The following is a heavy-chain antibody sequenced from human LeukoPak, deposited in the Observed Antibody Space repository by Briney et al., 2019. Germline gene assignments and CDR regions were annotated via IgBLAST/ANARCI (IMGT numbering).Heavy chain of an antibody. J-gene: IGHJ6*02. V-gene: IGHV1-8*01. D-gene: IGHD3-3*01. CDR2: MNPNSGNT. CDR3: ARALYDFWSRTYYGMDV. Sequence: ASVKVSCKASGYTFTSYDINWVRQATGQGLEWMGWMNPNSGNTGYAQKFQGRVTMTRNTSISTAYMELSSLRSEDTAVYYCARALYDFWSRTYYGMDVWGQGTTVTVSS. CDR1: GYTFTSYD.